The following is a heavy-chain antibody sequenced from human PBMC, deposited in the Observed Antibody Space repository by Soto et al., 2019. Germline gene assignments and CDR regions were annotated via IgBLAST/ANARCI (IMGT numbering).Heavy chain of an antibody. D-gene: IGHD2-21*01. Sequence: LRLSCAASGFTVGSNYMSWVRQGPGKVLEWVSILYASGTTYYADSVEGRFTISRDDSKNTLFLQMDSLRADDTAVYYCARARDIRVVRDAFDVLGQGTSVTVS. CDR2: LYASGTT. J-gene: IGHJ3*01. CDR1: GFTVGSNY. CDR3: ARARDIRVVRDAFDV. V-gene: IGHV3-53*01.